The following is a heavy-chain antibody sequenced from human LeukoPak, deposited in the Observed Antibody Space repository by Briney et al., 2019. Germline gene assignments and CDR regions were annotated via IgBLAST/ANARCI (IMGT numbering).Heavy chain of an antibody. CDR2: TKQDGGEK. CDR1: GFTFSSYW. D-gene: IGHD7-27*01. Sequence: GGSLRLSCAASGFTFSSYWVSWVGQAPGKGLEWVASTKQDGGEKYYVDSVKGRFTISRDNAKSSLYLQMNSLRAEDTAVYYCARDGSTGAVDFDYWGQGTLVTVSS. CDR3: ARDGSTGAVDFDY. V-gene: IGHV3-7*05. J-gene: IGHJ4*02.